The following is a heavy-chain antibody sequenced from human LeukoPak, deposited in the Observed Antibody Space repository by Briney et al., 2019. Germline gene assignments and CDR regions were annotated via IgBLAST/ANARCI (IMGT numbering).Heavy chain of an antibody. D-gene: IGHD5-18*01. V-gene: IGHV3-23*01. Sequence: GGSLRLSCAASGFTFSNSALTWVRQAPGKGLEWVSTISAGGTTYYADSVKGRFTVSRDNSKNTLYLQMNSLRAEDTAVYYCAKGTGLYSYGSRGGYFDYWGQGTLVTVSS. CDR1: GFTFSNSA. CDR3: AKGTGLYSYGSRGGYFDY. CDR2: ISAGGTT. J-gene: IGHJ4*02.